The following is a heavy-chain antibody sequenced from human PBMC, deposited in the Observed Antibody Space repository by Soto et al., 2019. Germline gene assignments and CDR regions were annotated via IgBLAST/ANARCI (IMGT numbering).Heavy chain of an antibody. CDR2: INHSGST. J-gene: IGHJ6*02. D-gene: IGHD3-22*01. V-gene: IGHV4-34*01. CDR1: GGSFSGYY. Sequence: PSETLSLTCAVYGGSFSGYYWSWIRQPPGKGLEWIGEINHSGSTNYNPSLKSRVTISVDTSKNQFSLKLSSVTAADTAVYYCARGSVVIKHYYYYYGMDVWGQGTTGTVSS. CDR3: ARGSVVIKHYYYYYGMDV.